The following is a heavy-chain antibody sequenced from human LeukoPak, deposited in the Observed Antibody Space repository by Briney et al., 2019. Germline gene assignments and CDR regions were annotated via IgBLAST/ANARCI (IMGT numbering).Heavy chain of an antibody. V-gene: IGHV4-34*01. CDR2: INHSGST. Sequence: SETLSLTCAVYGGSFSGYYWSWIRQPPGKGLEWIGEINHSGSTNYNPSLKSRVTISVDTCKNHFSLRLSSVTAADTAVYYCARDPTYYYDSSGYYYGSSWFYPWGEGSLVTVSS. D-gene: IGHD3-22*01. CDR1: GGSFSGYY. CDR3: ARDPTYYYDSSGYYYGSSWFYP. J-gene: IGHJ5*02.